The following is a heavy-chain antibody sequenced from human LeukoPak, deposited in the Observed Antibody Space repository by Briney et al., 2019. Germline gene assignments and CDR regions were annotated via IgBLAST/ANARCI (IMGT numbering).Heavy chain of an antibody. J-gene: IGHJ4*02. CDR1: GGSVSSGYYY. CDR2: IYYSGST. V-gene: IGHV4-61*10. D-gene: IGHD6-6*01. CDR3: ARGGSSSSEHFDY. Sequence: SETLSLTCTVSGGSVSSGYYYWSWIRQPAGKELEWIGSIYYSGSTYYNPSLKSRVTISVDTSKNQFSLKLSSVTAADTAVYYCARGGSSSSEHFDYWGQGTLVTVSS.